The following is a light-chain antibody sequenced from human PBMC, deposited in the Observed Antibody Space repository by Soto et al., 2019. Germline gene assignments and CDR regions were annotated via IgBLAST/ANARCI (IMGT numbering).Light chain of an antibody. J-gene: IGLJ1*01. V-gene: IGLV2-18*02. CDR1: SSDVGSYNR. CDR2: EVN. Sequence: QSVLTQPPSVSGSPGQSVTISCTGTSSDVGSYNRVSWYQQPPGTAPKLMIYEVNNRPSGVPDRFSGSKSGNTASLTITGLQAEDAADYYCNSYTSSNTYVFGTGTTLTVL. CDR3: NSYTSSNTYV.